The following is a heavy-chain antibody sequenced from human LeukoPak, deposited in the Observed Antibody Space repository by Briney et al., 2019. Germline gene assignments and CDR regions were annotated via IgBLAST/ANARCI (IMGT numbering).Heavy chain of an antibody. D-gene: IGHD3-3*01. Sequence: SETLSLTCTVSGGSLSSYYWSWIRQPAGKGLEWIGRIYTSGSTNYNPSLTSRVTMSVDTSKNQFSLKLSSVTAADTAVYYCASDSGEKTYYDFWSGYYTEYWGQGTLVTVSS. V-gene: IGHV4-4*07. CDR3: ASDSGEKTYYDFWSGYYTEY. CDR2: IYTSGST. J-gene: IGHJ4*02. CDR1: GGSLSSYY.